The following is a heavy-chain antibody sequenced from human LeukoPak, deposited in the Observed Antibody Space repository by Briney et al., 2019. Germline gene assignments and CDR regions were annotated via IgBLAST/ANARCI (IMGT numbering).Heavy chain of an antibody. CDR3: ARHAGAVAARDLFDS. Sequence: SETLSLTCTVSGGSINSRSYYWGWIRQPPGKGLEWIGSIYYSGNTYYTPSLKSRVTISVDTSKNQFSLKLNSVTAADTAVYYCARHAGAVAARDLFDSWSQGTMVTVSS. D-gene: IGHD3-10*01. V-gene: IGHV4-39*01. J-gene: IGHJ3*01. CDR2: IYYSGNT. CDR1: GGSINSRSYY.